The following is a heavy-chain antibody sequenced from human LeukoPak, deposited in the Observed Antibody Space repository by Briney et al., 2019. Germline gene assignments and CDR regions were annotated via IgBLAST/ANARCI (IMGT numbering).Heavy chain of an antibody. CDR3: ASEYSSSNWFDP. J-gene: IGHJ5*02. CDR1: GGSISSGGYY. V-gene: IGHV4-31*03. D-gene: IGHD6-6*01. CDR2: IYYSGST. Sequence: PSQTLSLICTVSGGSISSGGYYWSWIRQHPGKGLGWIGYIYYSGSTYYNPSLKSRVTISVDTSKNQFSLKLSSVTAADTAVYYCASEYSSSNWFDPWGQGTLVTVSS.